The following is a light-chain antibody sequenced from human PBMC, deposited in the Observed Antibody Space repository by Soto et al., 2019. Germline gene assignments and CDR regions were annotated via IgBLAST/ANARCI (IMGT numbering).Light chain of an antibody. V-gene: IGLV2-14*01. CDR3: TSYTSSSTLVI. CDR2: EVS. J-gene: IGLJ2*01. Sequence: QSALTQPASVSGSPGQSITISCTGTSIDVGGYNYVSWYQQHPGKAPKLMIYEVSNRPSGVSNRFSGSKSGNTASLTISGLQADDDANYYCTSYTSSSTLVIFGGGTKLTVL. CDR1: SIDVGGYNY.